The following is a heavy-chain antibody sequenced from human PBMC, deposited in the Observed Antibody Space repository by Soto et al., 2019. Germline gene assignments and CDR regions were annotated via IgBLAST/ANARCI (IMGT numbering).Heavy chain of an antibody. CDR1: GGPFSGYF. CDR3: ARPHYDSNTFYYFFDY. D-gene: IGHD3-22*01. Sequence: PSDTLSLTCAVYGGPFSGYFWSWIRQPPGKGLEWIGEIFHGGSTNYSPSLKSRVTISVDTSKNQFSLELSSVTAADTAVYYCARPHYDSNTFYYFFDYWGQGNLVTVS. V-gene: IGHV4-34*12. CDR2: IFHGGST. J-gene: IGHJ4*02.